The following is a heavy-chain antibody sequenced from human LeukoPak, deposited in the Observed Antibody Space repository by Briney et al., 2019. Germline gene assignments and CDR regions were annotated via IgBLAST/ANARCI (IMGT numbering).Heavy chain of an antibody. CDR1: GFTFSDYY. CDR2: INHSGST. D-gene: IGHD3-3*01. Sequence: AGGSLRLSCAASGFTFSDYYMNWIRQPPGKGLEWIGEINHSGSTNYNPSLKSRVIISVDTSKNQFSLKLSSVTAADTAVYYCARLAPATDRSGSRWSQGTLVTVSS. J-gene: IGHJ4*02. V-gene: IGHV4-34*01. CDR3: ARLAPATDRSGSR.